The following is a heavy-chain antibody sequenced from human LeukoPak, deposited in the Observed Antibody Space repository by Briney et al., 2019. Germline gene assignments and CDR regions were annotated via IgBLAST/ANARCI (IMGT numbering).Heavy chain of an antibody. CDR3: AKDWGFYDSSGFYFDY. D-gene: IGHD3-22*01. CDR2: ISPSGDIT. V-gene: IGHV3-23*01. Sequence: PGGSLRLSCAASGFIFSSHGMNWVRQAPGKGLEWVSGISPSGDITYYADSVKGRFTISRDNSKNTVYLQMDSLRFEDAAVYYCAKDWGFYDSSGFYFDYWGQGTLVTVSS. J-gene: IGHJ4*02. CDR1: GFIFSSHG.